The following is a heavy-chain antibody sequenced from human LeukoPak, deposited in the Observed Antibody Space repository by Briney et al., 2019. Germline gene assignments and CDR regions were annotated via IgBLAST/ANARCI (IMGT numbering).Heavy chain of an antibody. CDR1: GGSIISHY. Sequence: SETLSLTCTVSGGSIISHYWSWIRQPPGKGLEWIGYIYYSGSTNYNPSLKSRVTISVDTSKNQFSLKLSSVTAADTAVYYCARDCRGGSRNFDYWGQGTLVTVSS. CDR2: IYYSGST. CDR3: ARDCRGGSRNFDY. J-gene: IGHJ4*02. D-gene: IGHD1-14*01. V-gene: IGHV4-59*11.